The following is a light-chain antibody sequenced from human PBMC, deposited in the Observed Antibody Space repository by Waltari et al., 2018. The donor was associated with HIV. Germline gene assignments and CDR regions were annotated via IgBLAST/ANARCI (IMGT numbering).Light chain of an antibody. Sequence: QAGLTQPPSVSKGLRQTATLTCTGHRYNVGNQGATWLQQCLGHPPKLISYRNNNRPSGISERFSAYTSGSTASLTITGLQPEDEADYYCSAWDTSLRTWVFGGGTNLTVL. J-gene: IGLJ3*02. CDR1: RYNVGNQG. CDR3: SAWDTSLRTWV. V-gene: IGLV10-54*04. CDR2: RNN.